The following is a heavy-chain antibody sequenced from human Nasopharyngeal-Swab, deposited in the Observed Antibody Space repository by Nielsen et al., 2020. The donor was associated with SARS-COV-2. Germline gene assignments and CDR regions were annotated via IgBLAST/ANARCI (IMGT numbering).Heavy chain of an antibody. CDR3: ARPYYYDSSGYLVAFDI. Sequence: ASVKVSCKASGYTFTSYAMHWVRQAPGQRLEWMGWINAGNGNTKYSQKFQGRVTITADESTSTAYMELSSLRSEDTAVYYCARPYYYDSSGYLVAFDIWGQGTMVTVSS. V-gene: IGHV1-3*01. J-gene: IGHJ3*02. CDR1: GYTFTSYA. D-gene: IGHD3-22*01. CDR2: INAGNGNT.